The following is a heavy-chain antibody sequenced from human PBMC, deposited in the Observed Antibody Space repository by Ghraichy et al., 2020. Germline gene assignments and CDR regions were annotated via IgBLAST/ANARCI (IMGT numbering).Heavy chain of an antibody. J-gene: IGHJ6*02. D-gene: IGHD3-9*01. CDR1: GFTFSNYW. V-gene: IGHV3-7*01. CDR2: IKQDGSEK. CDR3: ARERLVISRTSYYNGMDV. Sequence: GSLRLSCAASGFTFSNYWMTWVRQAPGKGLEWVANIKQDGSEKYYVDSVKGRFTISRDNAKNSVYLQMNSLRAEDTAVYYCARERLVISRTSYYNGMDVWGQGTTVTVSS.